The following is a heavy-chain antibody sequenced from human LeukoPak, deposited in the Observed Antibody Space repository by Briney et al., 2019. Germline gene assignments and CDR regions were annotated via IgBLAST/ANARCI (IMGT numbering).Heavy chain of an antibody. CDR3: ARDKLGRQQLVGWFDP. Sequence: ASVKVSCKASGGTFSSYAISWVRQAPGQGLEWMGGIIPIFGTANYAQKFQGRVTMTRDTSTSTVYMELSSLRSEDTAVYYCARDKLGRQQLVGWFDPWGQGTLVTVSS. CDR2: IIPIFGTA. V-gene: IGHV1-69*05. D-gene: IGHD6-13*01. CDR1: GGTFSSYA. J-gene: IGHJ5*02.